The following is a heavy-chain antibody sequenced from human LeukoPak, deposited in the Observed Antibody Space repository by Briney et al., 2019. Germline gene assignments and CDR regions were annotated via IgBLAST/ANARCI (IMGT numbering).Heavy chain of an antibody. CDR2: IYYSGST. Sequence: SETLSLTCTVSSGSISPYYWSWIRQPPGKGLEWIGYIYYSGSTNCNPSLKSRLTLSVDTSENQFSLKLSSVTAADTAVYYCARHRHSDPYYFDYWGQGTLVTVSS. D-gene: IGHD2-21*02. CDR3: ARHRHSDPYYFDY. J-gene: IGHJ4*02. V-gene: IGHV4-59*08. CDR1: SGSISPYY.